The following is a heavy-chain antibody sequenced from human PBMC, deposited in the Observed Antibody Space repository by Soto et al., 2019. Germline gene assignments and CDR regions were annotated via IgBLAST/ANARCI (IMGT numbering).Heavy chain of an antibody. Sequence: EVQLVESGGGLVQPGGSLRLSCAGSGFTFISYWMSWVRQTPDKGLEWVAKIKQDGSAKCYVDSVKGRFTISRDNARNSLSLQMDSLRAEDTAVYYCVRAPREDTGYEYYFDYWGQGTLVTVSS. D-gene: IGHD5-12*01. V-gene: IGHV3-7*01. CDR1: GFTFISYW. J-gene: IGHJ4*02. CDR3: VRAPREDTGYEYYFDY. CDR2: IKQDGSAK.